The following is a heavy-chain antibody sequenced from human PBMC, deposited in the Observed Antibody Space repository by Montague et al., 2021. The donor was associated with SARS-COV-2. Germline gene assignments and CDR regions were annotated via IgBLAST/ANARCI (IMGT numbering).Heavy chain of an antibody. CDR1: GFTFNAFA. J-gene: IGHJ4*02. CDR2: IGGSGGFT. CDR3: AKTLTNSSGWYGIDF. V-gene: IGHV3-23*01. D-gene: IGHD6-19*01. Sequence: SLRPSCAASGFTFNAFAMNWVRQAPGKGLVWVSAIGGSGGFTYYANSVRGRFTISRDNSKNTLFLQMNNLRVEDTAVYYCAKTLTNSSGWYGIDFWGPGTLVTVST.